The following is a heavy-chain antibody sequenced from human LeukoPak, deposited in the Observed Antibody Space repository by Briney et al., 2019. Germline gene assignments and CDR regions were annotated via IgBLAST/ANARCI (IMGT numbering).Heavy chain of an antibody. Sequence: ARSLRLSCAASGFTFSSYAITWVRQAPGKGLAWVANIIEGGDVKYYADSVKGRFTISRDNTKNSLYLQMTSLRADDTAVYYCARVGKNGWDFDHWGQGILVTVSS. CDR3: ARVGKNGWDFDH. V-gene: IGHV3-7*01. CDR1: GFTFSSYA. CDR2: IIEGGDVK. D-gene: IGHD6-19*01. J-gene: IGHJ4*02.